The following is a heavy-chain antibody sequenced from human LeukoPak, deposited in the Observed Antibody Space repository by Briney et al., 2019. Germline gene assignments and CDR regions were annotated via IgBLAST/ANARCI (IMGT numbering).Heavy chain of an antibody. CDR3: ARISSDWPHYYMDV. CDR2: IFSNGNT. D-gene: IGHD6-19*01. J-gene: IGHJ6*03. V-gene: IGHV4-4*08. CDR1: GASMTNYY. Sequence: SETLSLTCFVSGASMTNYYWGWIRQPPGRGLESIGYIFSNGNTASYNPSLKGRVTISVDTSKNQFFLKLNSVTAADTAVYYCARISSDWPHYYMDVWGKGTTVTVSS.